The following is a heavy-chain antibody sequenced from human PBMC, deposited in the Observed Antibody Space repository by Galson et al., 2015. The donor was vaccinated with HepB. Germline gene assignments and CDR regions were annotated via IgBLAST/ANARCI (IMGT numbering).Heavy chain of an antibody. V-gene: IGHV3-30*02. D-gene: IGHD3-10*01. CDR1: GFTFSSYG. CDR3: ARDIRGGAYYYGMDV. J-gene: IGHJ6*02. Sequence: SLRLSCAASGFTFSSYGMHWVRQAPGKGLEWVAFIRYDGSNKYYADSVKGRFTISRDNSKNTLYLQMNSLRAEDTAVYYCARDIRGGAYYYGMDVWGQGTTVTVSS. CDR2: IRYDGSNK.